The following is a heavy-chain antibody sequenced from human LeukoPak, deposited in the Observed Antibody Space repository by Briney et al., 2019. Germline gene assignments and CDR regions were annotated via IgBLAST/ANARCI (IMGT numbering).Heavy chain of an antibody. V-gene: IGHV3-21*01. D-gene: IGHD3-9*01. CDR1: GFTFSSYS. CDR2: ISSSSSYI. Sequence: GGSLRLSCAASGFTFSSYSMNWVRQAPGKGLEWVLSISSSSSYIYYADSVKGRFTISRDNAKNSLYLQMNSLRAEDTAVYYCASLPYYDILTGYRPFDYWGQGTLVTVSS. J-gene: IGHJ4*02. CDR3: ASLPYYDILTGYRPFDY.